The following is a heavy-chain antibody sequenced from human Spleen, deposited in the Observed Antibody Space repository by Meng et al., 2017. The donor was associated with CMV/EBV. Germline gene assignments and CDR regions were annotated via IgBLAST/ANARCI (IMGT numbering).Heavy chain of an antibody. V-gene: IGHV3-9*01. CDR3: ARPVGYCAATNCWGYGMDV. CDR1: GFTFDDYA. D-gene: IGHD2-8*02. CDR2: ISWNSGSI. Sequence: SLKISCAASGFTFDDYAMHWVRQAPGKGLEWVSGISWNSGSIGYADSVKGRFTISRDNSKNTLDLQMNSLRSEDTAVYFCARPVGYCAATNCWGYGMDVWGQGTTVTVSS. J-gene: IGHJ6*02.